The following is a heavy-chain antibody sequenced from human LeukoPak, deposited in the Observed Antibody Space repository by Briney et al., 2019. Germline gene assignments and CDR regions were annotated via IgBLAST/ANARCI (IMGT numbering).Heavy chain of an antibody. Sequence: PSETLSLTCTVSGYSISSGYYWGWIRQPAGKGLEWIGRIYTSGSTNYNPSLKSRVTISVDTSKNQFSLKLSSVTAADTAVYYCASLTARYYMDVWGKGTTVTISS. CDR2: IYTSGST. J-gene: IGHJ6*03. CDR1: GYSISSGYY. D-gene: IGHD6-6*01. V-gene: IGHV4-61*02. CDR3: ASLTARYYMDV.